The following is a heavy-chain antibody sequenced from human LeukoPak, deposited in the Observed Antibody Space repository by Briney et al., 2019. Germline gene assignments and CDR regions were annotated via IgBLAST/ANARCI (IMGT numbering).Heavy chain of an antibody. D-gene: IGHD1-14*01. J-gene: IGHJ6*03. V-gene: IGHV3-30*04. CDR1: GFTFSSYA. CDR3: ARDRNQLSYMDV. Sequence: GGSLRLSCAASGFTFSSYATHWVRQAPGKGLEWVAVISYDGSNKYYADSVKGRFTISRDNSKNTLYLRMNSLRAEDTAVYYCARDRNQLSYMDVWGKGTTVTVSS. CDR2: ISYDGSNK.